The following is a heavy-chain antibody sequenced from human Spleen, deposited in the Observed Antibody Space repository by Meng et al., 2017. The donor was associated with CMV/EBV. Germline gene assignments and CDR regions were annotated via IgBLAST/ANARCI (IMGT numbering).Heavy chain of an antibody. CDR3: ARDWECLARSDVFDI. J-gene: IGHJ3*02. Sequence: ASVKVSCKASGYTFTGHYIHWVRQAPGQGLEWMGWINPNSGGTNYAQKFQGRVTMTRDTSISTAYMELSRLRSDDTAVYYCARDWECLARSDVFDIWGQGTMVTVSS. CDR2: INPNSGGT. V-gene: IGHV1-2*02. D-gene: IGHD1-26*01. CDR1: GYTFTGHY.